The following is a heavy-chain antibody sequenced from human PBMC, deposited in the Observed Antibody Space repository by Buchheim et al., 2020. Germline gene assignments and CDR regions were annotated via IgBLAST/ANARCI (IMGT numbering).Heavy chain of an antibody. V-gene: IGHV4-34*01. J-gene: IGHJ4*02. CDR1: GGSFSGYY. CDR3: ARGQGYCSGGSCYYSDY. CDR2: INHSGST. D-gene: IGHD2-15*01. Sequence: QVQLQQWGAGLLKPSETLSLTCAVYGGSFSGYYWSWIRQPPGKGLEWIGEINHSGSTNYNPSLKSRVTISVDKSKNQFSLKLSSVTAADTAVYYCARGQGYCSGGSCYYSDYWGQGTL.